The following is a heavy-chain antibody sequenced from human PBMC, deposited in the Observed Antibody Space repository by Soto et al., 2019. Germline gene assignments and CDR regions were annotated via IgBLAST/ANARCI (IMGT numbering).Heavy chain of an antibody. Sequence: QVQLQESGPGLVKPSQTLSLTCSVSGESIRSGGYYWSWIRHLPGKGLEWIGYIYDTESAYYNPSLKSRVSISMDTYENHFAMILTSVTAADSAVYYCARASSSSSAADYWGQGLQVTVSS. J-gene: IGHJ4*02. CDR3: ARASSSSSAADY. V-gene: IGHV4-31*03. D-gene: IGHD6-6*01. CDR1: GESIRSGGYY. CDR2: IYDTESA.